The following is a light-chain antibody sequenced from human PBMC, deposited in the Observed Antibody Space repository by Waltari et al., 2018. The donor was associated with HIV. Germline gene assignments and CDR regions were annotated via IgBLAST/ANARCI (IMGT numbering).Light chain of an antibody. Sequence: GSPGQRVTISCSGSSSNIGNNPTNWYQQLPGTAPKLLVYSDHQRPSGVPDRFSGSKSGTSASLAISGLQSEDEGDYYCASWDNNLDGRVFGGRTKLTVL. CDR2: SDH. J-gene: IGLJ2*01. V-gene: IGLV1-44*01. CDR1: SSNIGNNP. CDR3: ASWDNNLDGRV.